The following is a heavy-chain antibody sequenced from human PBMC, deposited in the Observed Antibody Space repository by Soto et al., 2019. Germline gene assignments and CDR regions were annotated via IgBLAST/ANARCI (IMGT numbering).Heavy chain of an antibody. CDR1: GYTFTNYG. V-gene: IGHV1-18*01. CDR2: ISAYTDNP. CDR3: ARVIPGAEAWFGP. Sequence: ASVKVSCKASGYTFTNYGVTWVRQAPGQGLEWMGWISAYTDNPNYAQKFQGRVTMTIDTSTTTAYMDLRSLTSDDAAVYYCARVIPGAEAWFGPWGQGTLVTVSS. J-gene: IGHJ5*02. D-gene: IGHD2-2*01.